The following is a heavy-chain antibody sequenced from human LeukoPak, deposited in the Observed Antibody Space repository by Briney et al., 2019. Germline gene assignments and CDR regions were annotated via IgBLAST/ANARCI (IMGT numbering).Heavy chain of an antibody. D-gene: IGHD2-2*01. CDR1: GGTLSSYA. V-gene: IGHV1-69*05. CDR3: ASCGSSTSWYFMDV. J-gene: IGHJ6*03. CDR2: IIPIFGTA. Sequence: ASVKVSCKASGGTLSSYAISWVRQAPGQGLEWMGRIIPIFGTANYAQKFQGRVTITTDESTSTAYMELSSLRSEDTAVYYCASCGSSTSWYFMDVWGKGTTVTVSS.